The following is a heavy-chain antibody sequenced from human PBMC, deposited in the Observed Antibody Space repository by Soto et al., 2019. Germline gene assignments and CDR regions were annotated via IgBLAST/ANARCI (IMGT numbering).Heavy chain of an antibody. CDR1: GYNFSDFG. V-gene: IGHV1-18*04. D-gene: IGHD4-17*01. Sequence: AAVKVSCKASGYNFSDFGITWVRQAPGQGLEWMGWISGKNGNTNYAQKVQGRVTLTEDTSTRTAYMEMRALTSDDTGIYYCASSDYYEDTGTFENWGQGPPVSVSS. J-gene: IGHJ4*02. CDR2: ISGKNGNT. CDR3: ASSDYYEDTGTFEN.